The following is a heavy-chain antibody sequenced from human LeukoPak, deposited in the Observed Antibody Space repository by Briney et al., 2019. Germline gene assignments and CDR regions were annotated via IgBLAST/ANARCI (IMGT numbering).Heavy chain of an antibody. Sequence: SGTLSLTCAVSGGSISSSNWWSWVRQPPGKGLEWIGEIYHSGSTNYNPSLKSRVTISVDKSKNQFSLKLSSVTAADTAVYYCARTVEMATSYLDYWGQGTLVTVSS. CDR1: GGSISSSNW. D-gene: IGHD5-24*01. CDR3: ARTVEMATSYLDY. CDR2: IYHSGST. J-gene: IGHJ4*02. V-gene: IGHV4-4*02.